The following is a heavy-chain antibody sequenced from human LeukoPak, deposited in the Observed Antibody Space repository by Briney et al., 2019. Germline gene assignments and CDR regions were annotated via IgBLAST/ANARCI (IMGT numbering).Heavy chain of an antibody. CDR2: ISAYNGNT. CDR3: ARDAGYDILTGYYMLPYYYYYYGMDV. CDR1: GYTFTSYG. D-gene: IGHD3-9*01. Sequence: ASVKVSCKASGYTFTSYGISWVRQAPGQGLEWMGWISAYNGNTNYAQKLQGRVTMTTDTSTSTAYMELRGLRSDDTAVYYCARDAGYDILTGYYMLPYYYYYYGMDVWDQGTTVTVSS. J-gene: IGHJ6*02. V-gene: IGHV1-18*01.